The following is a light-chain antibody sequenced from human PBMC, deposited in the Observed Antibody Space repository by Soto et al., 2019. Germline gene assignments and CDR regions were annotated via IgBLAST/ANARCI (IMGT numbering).Light chain of an antibody. Sequence: EIVLTQSPGTLSLSPGERATLSCRASQTVSSTYLAWYQRKPGQAPRLLIYGPSSRAAGIPDRFSGSGSGTDFTLTINRLEPEDFAVYYCHQYGSSPRTFGQGTRWR. CDR1: QTVSSTY. CDR2: GPS. V-gene: IGKV3-20*01. CDR3: HQYGSSPRT. J-gene: IGKJ5*01.